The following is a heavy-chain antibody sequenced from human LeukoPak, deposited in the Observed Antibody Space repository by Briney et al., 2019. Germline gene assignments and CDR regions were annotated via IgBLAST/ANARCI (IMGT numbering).Heavy chain of an antibody. CDR1: GGSFSDYY. Sequence: SETLSLTCSVSGGSFSDYYWSWIRHSAGKGLEWIGRVYSRGSTIYNPSLRSRLTMSLDTSNNQFSLRLRSVTAADTAVYYCARDCSSTSCYGEPRLTYWGQGILVTVSS. V-gene: IGHV4-4*07. CDR2: VYSRGST. J-gene: IGHJ4*02. CDR3: ARDCSSTSCYGEPRLTY. D-gene: IGHD2-2*01.